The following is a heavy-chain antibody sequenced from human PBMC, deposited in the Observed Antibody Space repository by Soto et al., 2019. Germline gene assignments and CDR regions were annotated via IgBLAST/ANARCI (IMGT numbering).Heavy chain of an antibody. V-gene: IGHV4-59*01. D-gene: IGHD6-19*01. CDR1: GGSISSYY. CDR2: IYYSGST. J-gene: IGHJ4*02. CDR3: ARAQYSSGWSYFDY. Sequence: PSETLSLTCTVSGGSISSYYWSWIRQPPGKGLEWLGYIYYSGSTNYNPSLKSRVTISVDTSKNKFSLKLSSVTAADTAVYYCARAQYSSGWSYFDYWGQGTLVTVSS.